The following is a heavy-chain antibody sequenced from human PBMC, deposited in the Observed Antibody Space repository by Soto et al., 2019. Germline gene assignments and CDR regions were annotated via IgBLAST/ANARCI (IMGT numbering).Heavy chain of an antibody. V-gene: IGHV1-2*02. Sequence: GASVKVSCKASGYTFTSYGISWVRQAPGQGLEWMGWINPNSGGTNYAQKFQGRVTMTRDTSISTAYMELSRLRSDDTAVYYCARSAGTTWGGYYGMDVWGQGTTVTVSS. CDR1: GYTFTSYG. D-gene: IGHD1-7*01. CDR2: INPNSGGT. CDR3: ARSAGTTWGGYYGMDV. J-gene: IGHJ6*02.